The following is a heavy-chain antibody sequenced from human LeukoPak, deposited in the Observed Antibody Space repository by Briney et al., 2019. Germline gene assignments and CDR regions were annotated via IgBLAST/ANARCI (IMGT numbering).Heavy chain of an antibody. CDR1: GLTFSTYG. CDR3: ANMYYYDSSGFDY. Sequence: GGSLRLSCAASGLTFSTYGMHWVRQAPGKGLEWVAFIRYDGSNKYYADSVKGRFTISKDNSKNTLYLQTNSLRAEDTAVYYCANMYYYDSSGFDYWGQGTLVTVSS. J-gene: IGHJ4*02. D-gene: IGHD3-22*01. V-gene: IGHV3-30*02. CDR2: IRYDGSNK.